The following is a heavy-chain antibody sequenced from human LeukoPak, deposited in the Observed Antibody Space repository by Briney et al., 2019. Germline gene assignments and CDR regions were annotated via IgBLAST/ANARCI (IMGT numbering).Heavy chain of an antibody. D-gene: IGHD2/OR15-2a*01. J-gene: IGHJ4*02. Sequence: GESLKISCKGSGYIFSSHWIAWVRQMPGKGLEWMGIIYPPDSDTRYSPSFQGQVTISADKSISTAYLQWGSLKASDTAMYYCARLLARISAYFDYWGQGTLVTVSS. CDR3: ARLLARISAYFDY. CDR2: IYPPDSDT. CDR1: GYIFSSHW. V-gene: IGHV5-51*01.